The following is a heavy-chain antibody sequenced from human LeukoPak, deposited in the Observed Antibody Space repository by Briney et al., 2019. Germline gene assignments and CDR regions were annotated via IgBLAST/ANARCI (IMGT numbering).Heavy chain of an antibody. CDR1: GFTFSDYD. J-gene: IGHJ5*02. Sequence: GGSLRLSCATSGFTFSDYDMHWVRQAPGKGLEWISSISHSNGKSYFADSVKGRFGISRDNANRSLYLEMDSLRPEDTAVYYCARETRQALKSWGQGTLVTVSS. CDR3: ARETRQALKS. D-gene: IGHD4-11*01. V-gene: IGHV3-48*04. CDR2: ISHSNGKS.